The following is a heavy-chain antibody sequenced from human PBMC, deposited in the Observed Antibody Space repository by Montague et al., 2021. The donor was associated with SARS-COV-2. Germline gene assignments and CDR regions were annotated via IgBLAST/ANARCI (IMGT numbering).Heavy chain of an antibody. CDR3: ARLGAITLVRGITKADFSNYGMDV. D-gene: IGHD3-10*01. CDR2: INHSGST. CDR1: SGSFRGYY. V-gene: IGHV4-34*01. J-gene: IGHJ6*02. Sequence: TLSLTCAVSSGSFRGYYWSWVRQPPGKGLEWIGEINHSGSTTYNPSLESRVSISVDTPNKQFSLKVTSVTAADTAVYYCARLGAITLVRGITKADFSNYGMDVWGQGTTVTVSS.